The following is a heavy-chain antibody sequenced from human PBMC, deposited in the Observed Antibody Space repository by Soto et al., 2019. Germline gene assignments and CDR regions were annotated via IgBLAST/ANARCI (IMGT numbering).Heavy chain of an antibody. CDR2: IYDSGST. J-gene: IGHJ4*02. Sequence: QVQLQESGPGLVKPSGTLSLTCAVSGGSIGSSNWWSWVRQSPGKGLEWNGEIYDSGSTNYNPSLKSRVTISLDKSKNQFSLKLSSVNAADTAVYYCARLKTYDILNKSGYWGQGSLVTVSS. D-gene: IGHD3-9*01. CDR3: ARLKTYDILNKSGY. V-gene: IGHV4-4*02. CDR1: GGSIGSSNW.